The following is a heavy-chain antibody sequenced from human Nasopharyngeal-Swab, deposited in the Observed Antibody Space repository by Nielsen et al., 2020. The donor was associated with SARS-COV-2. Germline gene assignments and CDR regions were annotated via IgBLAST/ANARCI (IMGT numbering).Heavy chain of an antibody. J-gene: IGHJ4*02. D-gene: IGHD3-3*01. Sequence: WIRQPPGKGLEWVSSISSSSTYIYYADSVKGRFTVSRDNAKNSLYLQMSSLRTEDAAVYYCARSPYYDIWSGYYTRFDYWGRGTLVTVSS. CDR2: ISSSSTYI. CDR3: ARSPYYDIWSGYYTRFDY. V-gene: IGHV3-21*01.